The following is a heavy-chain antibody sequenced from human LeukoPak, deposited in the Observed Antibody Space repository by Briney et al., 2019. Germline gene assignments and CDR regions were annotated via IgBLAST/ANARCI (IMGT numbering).Heavy chain of an antibody. CDR2: ISSSGSTI. D-gene: IGHD5-18*01. J-gene: IGHJ4*02. CDR3: AREGGYSYGSVDY. CDR1: GFTFSSYE. V-gene: IGHV3-48*03. Sequence: PGGSLRLSCAASGFTFSSYEMNWVRQAPGKGLEWVSYISSSGSTIYYAGSVKGRFTISRDNAKNSLYLQMNSLRAEDTAVYYCAREGGYSYGSVDYWGQGTLVTVSS.